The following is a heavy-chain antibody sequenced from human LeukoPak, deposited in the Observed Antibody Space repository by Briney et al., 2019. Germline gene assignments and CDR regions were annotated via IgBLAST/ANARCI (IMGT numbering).Heavy chain of an antibody. CDR1: GGSISSGSYY. CDR2: IYTSGST. D-gene: IGHD3-3*01. CDR3: AREGPDDFWSGYYMGRLTYNYYYMDV. J-gene: IGHJ6*03. V-gene: IGHV4-61*02. Sequence: PSETLSLTCTVSGGSISSGSYYWSWIRQPAGKGLEWIGRIYTSGSTNYNPSLKSRVTISVDTSKNQFSLKLSSVTAADTAVYYCAREGPDDFWSGYYMGRLTYNYYYMDVWGKGTTVTVSS.